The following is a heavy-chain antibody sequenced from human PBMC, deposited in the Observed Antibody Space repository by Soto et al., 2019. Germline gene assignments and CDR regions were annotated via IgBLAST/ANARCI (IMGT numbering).Heavy chain of an antibody. V-gene: IGHV3-30*03. CDR3: ARRELGYGMDV. D-gene: IGHD1-26*01. CDR1: GLTFSSYG. CDR2: ISYDGSNK. Sequence: QVQLVESGGGVVQPGRSLRLSCTASGLTFSSYGMHWVRQAPGKGLEWVAVISYDGSNKYYADSVKGRFTISRDNSKNTLYLQMNSLRAEDTAVYYCARRELGYGMDVWGQGTTVTVSS. J-gene: IGHJ6*02.